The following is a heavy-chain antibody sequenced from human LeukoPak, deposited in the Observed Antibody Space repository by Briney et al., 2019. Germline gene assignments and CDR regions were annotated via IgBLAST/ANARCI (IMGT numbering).Heavy chain of an antibody. D-gene: IGHD2-15*01. CDR2: INPNSGGT. J-gene: IGHJ3*02. Sequence: GASVKVSCKASGYTFTGYYMHWVRQAPGQGVEWMGWINPNSGGTNYAQKFQGRVTMTRDTSISTAYMELSRLRSDDTAAYYCARDWEYCSGGSCYSKDAFDIWGQGTMVTVSS. CDR3: ARDWEYCSGGSCYSKDAFDI. V-gene: IGHV1-2*02. CDR1: GYTFTGYY.